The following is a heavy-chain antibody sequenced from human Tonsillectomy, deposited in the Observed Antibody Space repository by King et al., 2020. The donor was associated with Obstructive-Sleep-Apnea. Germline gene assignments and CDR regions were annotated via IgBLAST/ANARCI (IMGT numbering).Heavy chain of an antibody. D-gene: IGHD1-26*01. Sequence: VQLVESGGGLVEPGGSLRLSCEASRFMFSTYSMNWVRQAPGKGLEWVSYISSTSGTIYYADSVKGRFTISRDNAKNSLYLQMNSLRAEDTAVYYCARLRGSSPRWGQGTLVTVSS. CDR3: ARLRGSSPR. J-gene: IGHJ4*02. CDR2: ISSTSGTI. CDR1: RFMFSTYS. V-gene: IGHV3-48*04.